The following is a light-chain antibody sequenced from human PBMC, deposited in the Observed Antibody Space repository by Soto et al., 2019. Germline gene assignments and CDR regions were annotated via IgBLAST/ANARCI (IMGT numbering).Light chain of an antibody. Sequence: QPALTQPPSASGSPGQSVTISCTGTSGDVGGYNYVSWYQHHPGNAPKLMIYEVNKRTSGVPDRFSGSKSGNTASLTVSGLQAEDEADYYCSSYAGSNTPYVFXTGTKVTVL. CDR3: SSYAGSNTPYV. CDR2: EVN. J-gene: IGLJ1*01. CDR1: SGDVGGYNY. V-gene: IGLV2-8*01.